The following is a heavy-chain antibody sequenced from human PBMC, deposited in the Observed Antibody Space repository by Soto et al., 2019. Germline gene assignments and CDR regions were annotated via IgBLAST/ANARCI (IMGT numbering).Heavy chain of an antibody. CDR3: TRDLDYGGNSEDFDI. D-gene: IGHD4-17*01. Sequence: VQLVQSGAEVKKPGESLKISCNGSEFSFTTYWIAWVRQMPGEGLKWMGIIYPDDSRTTYSPSFQGQVTISADKSINTAYLQWSSLKASDTAMYYCTRDLDYGGNSEDFDIWGQGTRVTVSS. CDR1: EFSFTTYW. CDR2: IYPDDSRT. J-gene: IGHJ3*02. V-gene: IGHV5-51*03.